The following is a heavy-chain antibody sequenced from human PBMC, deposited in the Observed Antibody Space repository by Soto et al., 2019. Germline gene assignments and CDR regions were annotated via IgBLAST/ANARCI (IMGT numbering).Heavy chain of an antibody. J-gene: IGHJ6*02. Sequence: QVQLVESGGGVVQPGRSLRLSCAASGFNFSSYGMHWVRQAPGKGLEWVAVISYDGSNKYYADSVKGRFTISRDNPKNALYLPMNSLRAEDTAVYYCAKEVLRFLEWFFPYYYYGMDVWGQGPTVTVSS. CDR1: GFNFSSYG. V-gene: IGHV3-30*18. CDR3: AKEVLRFLEWFFPYYYYGMDV. D-gene: IGHD3-3*01. CDR2: ISYDGSNK.